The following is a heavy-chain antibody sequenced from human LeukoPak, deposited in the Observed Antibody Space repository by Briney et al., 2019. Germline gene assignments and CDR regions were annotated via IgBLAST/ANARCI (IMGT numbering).Heavy chain of an antibody. CDR1: GGSVSSGSYY. J-gene: IGHJ6*02. V-gene: IGHV4-61*01. Sequence: SETLSLTCTVSGGSVSSGSYYWSWIRQPPGKGLEWIGYIYYSGSTNYNPSLKSRVTISVDTSKNQFSLKLSSVTAADTAVYYWARAPIYYVFGGVYYTGRRDYYYYYGMDVGGQGTRVPVSS. CDR2: IYYSGST. CDR3: ARAPIYYVFGGVYYTGRRDYYYYYGMDV. D-gene: IGHD3-3*01.